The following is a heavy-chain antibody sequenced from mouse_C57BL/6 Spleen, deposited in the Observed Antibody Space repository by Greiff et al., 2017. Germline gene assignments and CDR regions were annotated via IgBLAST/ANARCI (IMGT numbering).Heavy chain of an antibody. CDR2: INPNNGGT. CDR1: GYTFTDYY. Sequence: VQLQQSGPELVKPGASVKISCKASGYTFTDYYMNWVKQSHGKSLEWIGDINPNNGGTSYNQKFKGKATLTVDKSSSTAYMELRSLTSEDSAVYYCAREADYDGAMDYWGQGTSVTVSS. V-gene: IGHV1-26*01. CDR3: AREADYDGAMDY. J-gene: IGHJ4*01. D-gene: IGHD2-4*01.